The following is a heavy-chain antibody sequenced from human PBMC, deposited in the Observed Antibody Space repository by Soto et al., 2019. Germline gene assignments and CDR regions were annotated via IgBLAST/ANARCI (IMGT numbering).Heavy chain of an antibody. CDR2: IYWDDDE. D-gene: IGHD5-18*01. V-gene: IGHV2-5*02. Sequence: QITLKESGPTLVKPTQTLTLTCTFSGFSLSTRGVGVGWIRQPPGKALEWLALIYWDDDEGYSPSLKSRPTITKDTSKTPLVLTMPNMDPVDTATYYCAHRPRGYSYHFDSWGPGTLVTVSS. J-gene: IGHJ4*02. CDR1: GFSLSTRGVG. CDR3: AHRPRGYSYHFDS.